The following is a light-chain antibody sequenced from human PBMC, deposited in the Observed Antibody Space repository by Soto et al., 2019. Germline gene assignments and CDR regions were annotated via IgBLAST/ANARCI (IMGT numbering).Light chain of an antibody. CDR2: DVS. CDR3: QSYDSSLSGSI. V-gene: IGLV2-14*03. Sequence: QSALTQPASVSGSPGQSITISCTGTSSDVGAYTFVSWYQQHPDKVPKLMIFDVSSRPSGVPDRFSGSKSGTSASLAITGLQAEDEADYYCQSYDSSLSGSIFGGGTKLTVL. J-gene: IGLJ2*01. CDR1: SSDVGAYTF.